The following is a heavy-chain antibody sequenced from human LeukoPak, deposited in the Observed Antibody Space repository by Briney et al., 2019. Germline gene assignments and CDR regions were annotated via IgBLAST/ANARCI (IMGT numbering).Heavy chain of an antibody. D-gene: IGHD1-1*01. CDR2: ISASGDVT. J-gene: IGHJ3*02. Sequence: GSLRLSCAASGFTFSKFPMGWVRQAPGRGPEWVSAISASGDVTFYADSLRGRFTISRDNSKSTLYLQMNGLRAEDTAIFYCAKSLFTSATGTGRAFHIWGQGTRVTVSS. V-gene: IGHV3-23*01. CDR3: AKSLFTSATGTGRAFHI. CDR1: GFTFSKFP.